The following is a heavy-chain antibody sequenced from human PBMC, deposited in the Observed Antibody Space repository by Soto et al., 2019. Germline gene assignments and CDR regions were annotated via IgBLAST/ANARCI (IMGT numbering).Heavy chain of an antibody. CDR1: GFSLSTSGMC. D-gene: IGHD6-19*01. J-gene: IGHJ6*02. V-gene: IGHV2-70*01. CDR2: IDWDDDK. Sequence: SGPTLVNPTQTLTLTCTFSGFSLSTSGMCVSWIRQPPGKALEWLALIDWDDDKYYSTSLKTRLTISKDTSKNQVVLTMTNMDPVDTATYYCARISSGWCRSEEGMDVWGQGTTVTVSS. CDR3: ARISSGWCRSEEGMDV.